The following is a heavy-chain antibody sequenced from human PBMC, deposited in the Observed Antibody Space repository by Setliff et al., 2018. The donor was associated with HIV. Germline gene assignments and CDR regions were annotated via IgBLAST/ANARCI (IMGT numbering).Heavy chain of an antibody. D-gene: IGHD1-26*01. Sequence: GGSLRLSCAASGFTFSNYWMDVVRQAPGKGLEVVATIKQEGSEIYYMDSVKGRFTISRDNSENTLYVQMDSLRAEATAVYYCAKGHSGSYYNILGYWGQGTLVTVSS. CDR2: IKQEGSEI. CDR1: GFTFSNYW. CDR3: AKGHSGSYYNILGY. V-gene: IGHV3-7*01. J-gene: IGHJ4*02.